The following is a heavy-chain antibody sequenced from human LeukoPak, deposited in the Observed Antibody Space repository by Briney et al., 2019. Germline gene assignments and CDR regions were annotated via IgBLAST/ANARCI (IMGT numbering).Heavy chain of an antibody. V-gene: IGHV3-53*01. CDR2: MYSGGAT. D-gene: IGHD5-12*01. Sequence: PTGGSLRLSCAASELIVSSNHMSWVRQAPGKGLEWVSIMYSGGATYYADSVKGRFTVSGDNSKNTLYLLMNSLRAEDTAVYHCARARGYAIEYWGQGILVTVSS. CDR1: ELIVSSNH. J-gene: IGHJ4*02. CDR3: ARARGYAIEY.